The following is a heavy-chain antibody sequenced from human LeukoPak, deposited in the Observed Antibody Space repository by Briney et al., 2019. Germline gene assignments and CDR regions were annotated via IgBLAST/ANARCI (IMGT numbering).Heavy chain of an antibody. V-gene: IGHV3-48*03. CDR2: ISSSGSTI. CDR3: ARVRGYMDV. Sequence: GGSLRLSCAASGFTFSSYEMNWVRQAPGKGLEWVSYISSSGSTIYYADSVKGRFTISRDNAKNSLYLQMNSLRAEDKAVYYCARVRGYMDVWGKGTTVTVSS. CDR1: GFTFSSYE. J-gene: IGHJ6*03.